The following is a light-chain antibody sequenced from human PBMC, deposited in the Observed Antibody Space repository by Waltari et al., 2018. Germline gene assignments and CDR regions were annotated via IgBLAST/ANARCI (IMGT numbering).Light chain of an antibody. J-gene: IGKJ3*01. CDR1: QTIGIW. Sequence: DLQMTQSPSTLSASVGDRVTITCRPSQTIGIWLAWYPQKPGKAPKLLFYAATSLESGGPTRFRASGSGTEVTLTSSSLQPDDFATYCGQRYNSYPITFGPGTKVDI. CDR2: AAT. CDR3: QRYNSYPIT. V-gene: IGKV1-5*03.